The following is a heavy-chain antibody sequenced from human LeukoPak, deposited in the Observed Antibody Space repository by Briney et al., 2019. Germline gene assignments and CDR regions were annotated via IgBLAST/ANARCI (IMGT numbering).Heavy chain of an antibody. Sequence: SETLSPTCAVYGGSFSGYYWSWIRQPPGKGLEWIGEINHSGSTNYNPSLKSRVTISVDTSKNQFSLKLSSVTAADTAVYYCARVGDYGDYVPDYWGQGTLVTVPS. CDR1: GGSFSGYY. D-gene: IGHD4-17*01. CDR3: ARVGDYGDYVPDY. J-gene: IGHJ4*02. V-gene: IGHV4-34*01. CDR2: INHSGST.